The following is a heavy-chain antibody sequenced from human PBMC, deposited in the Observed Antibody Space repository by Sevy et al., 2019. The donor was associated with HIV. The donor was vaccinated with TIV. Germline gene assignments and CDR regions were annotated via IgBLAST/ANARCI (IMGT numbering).Heavy chain of an antibody. D-gene: IGHD3-3*01. V-gene: IGHV1-3*01. CDR2: IKVDNGNI. Sequence: ASVKVSCKASGYSFTNYAIHWVRQAPGQGLEWMGWIKVDNGNIKYSQRFQGRLTITRDTSATTAYMELSSLRSEDTALYFCARGKGGIFGVVVGQFDSWGQGTLVTVSS. J-gene: IGHJ4*02. CDR1: GYSFTNYA. CDR3: ARGKGGIFGVVVGQFDS.